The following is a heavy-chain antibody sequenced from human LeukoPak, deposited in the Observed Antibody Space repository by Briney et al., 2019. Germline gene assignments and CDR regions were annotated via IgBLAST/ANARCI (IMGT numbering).Heavy chain of an antibody. Sequence: SETLTLTCTVSGGSISSYYWSWIRQPPGKGLEWIGYIYYNGSTNYNPSLKSRVTISVDTSKNQFSLKLSSVTAADTAVYYCARSFSGYDLAYYYYMDVWGKGTTVTVSS. J-gene: IGHJ6*03. CDR2: IYYNGST. V-gene: IGHV4-59*01. D-gene: IGHD5-12*01. CDR3: ARSFSGYDLAYYYYMDV. CDR1: GGSISSYY.